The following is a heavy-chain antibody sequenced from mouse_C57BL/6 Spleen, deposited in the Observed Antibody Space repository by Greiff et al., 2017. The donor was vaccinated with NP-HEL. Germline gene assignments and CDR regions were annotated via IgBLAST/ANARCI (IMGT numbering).Heavy chain of an antibody. Sequence: QVQLQQPGAELVRPGTSVKLSCKASGYTFTSYWMHWVKQRPGQGLEWIGVIDPSDSYTNYNQKVKGKATLTVDTSSSTAYMQLSSLASEDSAVYYCARDGSMDYWGQGTSVTVSS. CDR1: GYTFTSYW. D-gene: IGHD1-1*01. J-gene: IGHJ4*01. CDR3: ARDGSMDY. CDR2: IDPSDSYT. V-gene: IGHV1-59*01.